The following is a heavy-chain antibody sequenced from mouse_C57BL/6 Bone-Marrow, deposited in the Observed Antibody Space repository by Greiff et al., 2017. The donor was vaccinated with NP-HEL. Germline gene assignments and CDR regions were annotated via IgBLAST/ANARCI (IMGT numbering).Heavy chain of an antibody. D-gene: IGHD1-1*01. Sequence: VQLQQSGAELVKPGASVKLSCTASGFNIKDYYMHWVKQRPEQGLEWIGRIDPEDGETKYDPKFKGKATITADKSSNTAYLQRSSLTSEDTAVYYCAYYGSSDSYFDVWGTGTTVTVSS. J-gene: IGHJ1*03. CDR1: GFNIKDYY. V-gene: IGHV14-2*01. CDR3: AYYGSSDSYFDV. CDR2: IDPEDGET.